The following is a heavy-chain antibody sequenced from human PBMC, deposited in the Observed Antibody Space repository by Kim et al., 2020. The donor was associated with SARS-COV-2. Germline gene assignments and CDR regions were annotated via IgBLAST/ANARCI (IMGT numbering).Heavy chain of an antibody. Sequence: ASVKVSCKASGYTFTSYYMHWVRQAPGQGLEWMGIINPSGVSTSYAQKFQGRVTMTRDTSTSTVYMELSSLRSEDTAVYYCARDGHGVRYFDWSYADWFDPWGQGTPVTVSS. J-gene: IGHJ5*02. CDR3: ARDGHGVRYFDWSYADWFDP. CDR1: GYTFTSYY. D-gene: IGHD3-9*01. V-gene: IGHV1-46*01. CDR2: INPSGVST.